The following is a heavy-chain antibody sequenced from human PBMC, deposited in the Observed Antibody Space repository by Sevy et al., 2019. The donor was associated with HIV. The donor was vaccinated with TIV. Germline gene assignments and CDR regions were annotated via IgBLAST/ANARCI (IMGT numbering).Heavy chain of an antibody. CDR2: IKQDAGQK. Sequence: GGCLRLSCAASGFTFSKYWMGWVRQAPGKGLEWVANIKQDAGQKYYVDSVKGRFTYSRDNAKNSLYLQMNSLRAEDTAVDFCARDDGNYYFHYWGQGTLVTVSS. D-gene: IGHD1-7*01. CDR1: GFTFSKYW. V-gene: IGHV3-7*01. J-gene: IGHJ4*02. CDR3: ARDDGNYYFHY.